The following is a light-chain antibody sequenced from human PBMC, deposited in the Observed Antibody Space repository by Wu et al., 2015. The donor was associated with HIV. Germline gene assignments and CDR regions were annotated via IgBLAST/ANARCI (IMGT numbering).Light chain of an antibody. CDR2: SAS. CDR3: QQYGGSSPT. J-gene: IGKJ5*01. CDR1: QSVTVTGDDY. Sequence: EVVLTQSPDTLSVSPGETATLSRRTSQSVTVTGDDYVAWYQQKPGQAPRLLIHSASTRATDIPDRFSGRGSGTEFTLTIARVEPDDFAIYHCQQYGGSSPTFGQGHAWTLN. V-gene: IGKV3-20*01.